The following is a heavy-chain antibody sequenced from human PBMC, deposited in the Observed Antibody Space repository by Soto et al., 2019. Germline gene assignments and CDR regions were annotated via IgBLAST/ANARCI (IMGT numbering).Heavy chain of an antibody. Sequence: PSETLSLTCTVSGGSISSYYWSWIRQPPGKGLEWIGYIYYSGSTNYNPSLKSRVTISVDTSKNQFSLKLSSVTAADTAVYYCARWMGDTAMALDYWGQGTLVTVSS. D-gene: IGHD5-18*01. CDR3: ARWMGDTAMALDY. CDR1: GGSISSYY. J-gene: IGHJ4*02. V-gene: IGHV4-59*08. CDR2: IYYSGST.